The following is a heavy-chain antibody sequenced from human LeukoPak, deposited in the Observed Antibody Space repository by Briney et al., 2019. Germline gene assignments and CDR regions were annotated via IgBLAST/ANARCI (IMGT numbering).Heavy chain of an antibody. CDR1: GYTFSSSD. Sequence: ASVKVSCKPSGYTFSSSDINWVRQAPGQGLEWMGWMNPNSGNTGYAQKFQGRVTMTRNTSISTAYMELSSLTSEDTAVYYCARGPDRWLGGSGSSYFDYWGQGTLVTVSS. D-gene: IGHD3-10*01. V-gene: IGHV1-8*01. CDR3: ARGPDRWLGGSGSSYFDY. J-gene: IGHJ4*02. CDR2: MNPNSGNT.